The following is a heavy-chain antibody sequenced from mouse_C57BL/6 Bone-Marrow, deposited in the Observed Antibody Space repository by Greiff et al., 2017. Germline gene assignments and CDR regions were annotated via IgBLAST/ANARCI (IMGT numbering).Heavy chain of an antibody. CDR2: IDPNSGGT. V-gene: IGHV1-72*01. CDR1: GYTFTSYW. Sequence: QVQLKQPGAELVKPGASVKLSCKASGYTFTSYWMHWVKQRPGRGLEWIGRIDPNSGGTKYNEKFKSKATLTVDKPSSTAYMQLSSLTSEDSAVYYCARSYYDGYPYYYAMDYWGQGTSVTVSS. CDR3: ARSYYDGYPYYYAMDY. J-gene: IGHJ4*01. D-gene: IGHD2-3*01.